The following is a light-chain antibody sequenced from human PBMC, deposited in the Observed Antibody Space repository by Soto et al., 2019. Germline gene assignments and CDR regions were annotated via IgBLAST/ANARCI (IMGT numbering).Light chain of an antibody. CDR3: QQRSNWPLT. CDR1: QSISRY. V-gene: IGKV3-11*01. Sequence: IVLTQSPGTLCLSPGERTTLSCRASQSISRYLAWYQQKPGQGPRLLIYGASSRAIGIPARFSGSGSGTDFTLTISSLEPEDFAVYYCQQRSNWPLTFGGGTRLEIK. J-gene: IGKJ5*01. CDR2: GAS.